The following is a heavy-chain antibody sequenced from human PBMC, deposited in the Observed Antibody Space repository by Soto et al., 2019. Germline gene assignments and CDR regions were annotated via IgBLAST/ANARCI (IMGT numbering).Heavy chain of an antibody. CDR3: ANGGYSSSSGRPFDY. V-gene: IGHV1-8*01. CDR1: GYTFTSYD. J-gene: IGHJ4*02. CDR2: MNPKSGNT. Sequence: AAVKVSCKASGYTFTSYDINWVRQATGQGREGMGWMNPKSGNTGYAQKFQGRVTMTKNTCISTAYMELSSLRSEYTAVYYCANGGYSSSSGRPFDYWGRGTRVTVSS. D-gene: IGHD6-6*01.